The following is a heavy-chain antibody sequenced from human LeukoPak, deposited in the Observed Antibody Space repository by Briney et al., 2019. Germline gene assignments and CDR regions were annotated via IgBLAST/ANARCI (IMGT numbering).Heavy chain of an antibody. Sequence: SETLSLTCAVSGGSISNSHWSWIRQPPGKGLEWIGYISATGRTKYNPSLESRVTISIDTSLNQFSLRVNSVTAADTAVYYCSRRRIEDATIGQYNWFDPWGQGTLVTVSS. CDR2: ISATGRT. D-gene: IGHD1-26*01. J-gene: IGHJ5*02. CDR1: GGSISNSH. CDR3: SRRRIEDATIGQYNWFDP. V-gene: IGHV4-4*09.